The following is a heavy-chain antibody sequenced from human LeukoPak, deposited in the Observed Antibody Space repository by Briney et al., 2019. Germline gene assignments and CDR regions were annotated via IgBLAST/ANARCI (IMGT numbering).Heavy chain of an antibody. V-gene: IGHV4-34*01. CDR2: INHSGST. J-gene: IGHJ4*02. CDR1: GGSFSGYY. D-gene: IGHD3-10*01. CDR3: ARGVRNYYGSGSYYLRAYYFDY. Sequence: PSETLSLTCAVYGGSFSGYYWSWIRQPPGKGLEWIGEINHSGSTNYNPSLRSRVTISVDTSKNQFSLKLSSVTAADTAVYYCARGVRNYYGSGSYYLRAYYFDYWGQGTLVTVSS.